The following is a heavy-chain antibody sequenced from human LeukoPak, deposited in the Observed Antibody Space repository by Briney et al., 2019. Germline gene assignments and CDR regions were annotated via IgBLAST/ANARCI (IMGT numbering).Heavy chain of an antibody. CDR2: ISSSSSYI. CDR1: GFTFSSYS. CDR3: ARETGTTTPTYYFDY. J-gene: IGHJ4*02. V-gene: IGHV3-21*01. Sequence: PGGSLRLSCAASGFTFSSYSMNWVRQAPGKGLEWVSSISSSSSYIYYADSVKGRFTISRDNAKNSLYLQMNSRRAEDTAVYYCARETGTTTPTYYFDYWGQGTLVTVSS. D-gene: IGHD1-7*01.